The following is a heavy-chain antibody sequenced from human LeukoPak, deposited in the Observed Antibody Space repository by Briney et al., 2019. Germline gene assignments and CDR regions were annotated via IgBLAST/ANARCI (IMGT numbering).Heavy chain of an antibody. CDR1: GFTFSSYA. J-gene: IGHJ3*02. V-gene: IGHV3-23*01. CDR3: AKALRHANAFDI. D-gene: IGHD5-12*01. CDR2: ISGSGGST. Sequence: PPGGSLRLSCAASGFTFSSYAMSWVRQAPGKGLEWVSAISGSGGSTYYADSVKGRFTISRDNSKNTLYLQMNSLRAEDTAVYYCAKALRHANAFDIWGQGTMVTVSS.